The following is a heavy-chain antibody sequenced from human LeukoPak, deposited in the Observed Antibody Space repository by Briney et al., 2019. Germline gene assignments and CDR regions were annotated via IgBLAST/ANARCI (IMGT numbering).Heavy chain of an antibody. V-gene: IGHV1-69*04. D-gene: IGHD2-2*01. J-gene: IGHJ4*02. CDR1: GGTFSSYA. CDR3: AIQGQGPGVVVLAALDY. CDR2: IIPILGIA. Sequence: ASVKVSCKASGGTFSSYAISWVRQAPGQGLEWRGRIIPILGIANYAQKFQGRVTITADKSTSTAYMELSSLRSEDTAVYYCAIQGQGPGVVVLAALDYWGQGTLVTVSS.